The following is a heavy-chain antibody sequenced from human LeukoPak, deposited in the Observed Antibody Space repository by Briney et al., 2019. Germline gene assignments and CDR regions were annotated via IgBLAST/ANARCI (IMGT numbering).Heavy chain of an antibody. Sequence: GGSLRLSCAASGFTFDDHAMSWVRQAPGKGLEWVSGISWNGDSTGYGDSVKGRFTISRGNAKNLLYLQMNSLRAEDTALYFCARDKVKDFYGTTAYDYWGQGTLVTVSS. CDR1: GFTFDDHA. CDR2: ISWNGDST. CDR3: ARDKVKDFYGTTAYDY. J-gene: IGHJ4*02. V-gene: IGHV3-20*04. D-gene: IGHD3-10*01.